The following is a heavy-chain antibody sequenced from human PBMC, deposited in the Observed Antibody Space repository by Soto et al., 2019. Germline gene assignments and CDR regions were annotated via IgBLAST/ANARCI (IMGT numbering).Heavy chain of an antibody. CDR3: ARDQINVTYYDFWSGYYSPSYYYYYMDV. D-gene: IGHD3-3*01. CDR2: IKQDGSEK. Sequence: GGSLRLSCAASGFTFSSYWMSWVRQAPGKGLEWVANIKQDGSEKYYVDSVKGRFTISRDNAKNSLYLQMNSLRAEDTAVYYCARDQINVTYYDFWSGYYSPSYYYYYMDVWGKGTTVTVSS. CDR1: GFTFSSYW. J-gene: IGHJ6*03. V-gene: IGHV3-7*01.